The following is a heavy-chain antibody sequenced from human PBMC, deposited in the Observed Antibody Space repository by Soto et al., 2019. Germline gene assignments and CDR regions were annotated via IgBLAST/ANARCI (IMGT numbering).Heavy chain of an antibody. CDR2: IIPFFKGI. D-gene: IGHD3-3*01. V-gene: IGHV1-69*01. CDR1: GGTFTSQA. J-gene: IGHJ6*02. CDR3: ARDVPLNYYDGTYYYYAMDV. Sequence: QVQLVQSGAEVKRPGSSVKVSCKASGGTFTSQAINWVRQAPGQGLEWMGGIIPFFKGIRYAQKFQGRVTITADDSTSTAYMDLSDLRSEDTAVYYCARDVPLNYYDGTYYYYAMDVWGQGTTVTVSS.